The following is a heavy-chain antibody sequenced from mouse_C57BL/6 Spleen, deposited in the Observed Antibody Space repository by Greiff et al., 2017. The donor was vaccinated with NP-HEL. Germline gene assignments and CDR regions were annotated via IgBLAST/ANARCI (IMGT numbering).Heavy chain of an antibody. J-gene: IGHJ2*01. CDR3: AREAPYYFDY. CDR2: ISSGGSYT. Sequence: DVMLVESGGDLVKPGGSLKLSCAASGFTFSSYGMSWVRQTPDKRLEWVATISSGGSYTYYPDSVKGRFTISRDNAKNTLYLQMSSLKSEDTAMYYCAREAPYYFDYWGQGTTLTVSS. CDR1: GFTFSSYG. V-gene: IGHV5-6*02.